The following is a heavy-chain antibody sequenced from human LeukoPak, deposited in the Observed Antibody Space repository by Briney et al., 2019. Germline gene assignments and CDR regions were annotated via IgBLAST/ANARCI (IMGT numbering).Heavy chain of an antibody. D-gene: IGHD3-16*02. CDR2: ISDSGGST. CDR1: GFTFTSYA. V-gene: IGHV3-23*01. CDR3: AKGEKTRPFGGVIDY. J-gene: IGHJ4*02. Sequence: GGSLRLSCAASGFTFTSYAMSWVRQAAVKGLEWVSAISDSGGSTYYADSVKGRFTISRDNSKNTLYLQMNSLRAEGTAVYYCAKGEKTRPFGGVIDYWGQGTLVTVSS.